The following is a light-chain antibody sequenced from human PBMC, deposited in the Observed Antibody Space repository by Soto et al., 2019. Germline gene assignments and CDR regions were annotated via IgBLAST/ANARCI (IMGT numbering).Light chain of an antibody. CDR2: EVN. CDR3: SSYTTGSTLVA. J-gene: IGLJ2*01. V-gene: IGLV2-14*01. Sequence: QSVLTQPASVSGSPGQSITISCTGTSSDVGGYNFVSWYQQHPGKAPKLLIYEVNNRPSGVSNRFSGSKSGNTASLTISGLQAEDGADYYCSSYTTGSTLVAFGGGTKLTV. CDR1: SSDVGGYNF.